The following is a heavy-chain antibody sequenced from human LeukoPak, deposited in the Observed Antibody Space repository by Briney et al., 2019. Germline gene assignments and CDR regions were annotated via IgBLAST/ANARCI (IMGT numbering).Heavy chain of an antibody. CDR1: GGSISSYY. V-gene: IGHV4-59*01. CDR3: ARRSGSSWDYFDY. J-gene: IGHJ4*02. D-gene: IGHD6-13*01. Sequence: SETLSLTCTVSGGSISSYYWSWIRQPPGKGLEWIGYIYYSGSTNYNPSLKSRVTISVDTSKNQFSLKLSSVTAADTAVYYCARRSGSSWDYFDYWGQGTLVTVSS. CDR2: IYYSGST.